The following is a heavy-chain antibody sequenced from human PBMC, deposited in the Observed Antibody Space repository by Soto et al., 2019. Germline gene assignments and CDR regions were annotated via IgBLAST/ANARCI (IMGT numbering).Heavy chain of an antibody. CDR1: GYIFTSYG. J-gene: IGHJ4*02. CDR2: ISAHNGKT. V-gene: IGHV1-18*01. D-gene: IGHD4-17*01. CDR3: ARGRYGDY. Sequence: QAHLVQSGPEVKKPGASVNVSCKGSGYIFTSYGIAWVRQAPGQGLEWMGWISAHNGKTEYAQKFQGRVTVTRDTSTSTAYLELRSLRSDDTAFYYCARGRYGDYWGQGALVTVSS.